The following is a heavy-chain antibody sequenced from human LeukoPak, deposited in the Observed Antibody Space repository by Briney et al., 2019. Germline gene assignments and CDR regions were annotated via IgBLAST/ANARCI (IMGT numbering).Heavy chain of an antibody. J-gene: IGHJ6*03. Sequence: ASVKVSCKASGYTFTGYYMHWVRQAPGQGLEWMGWINPNSGGTNYAQKFQGRVTVTTDTSTSTAYMELRSLRSDDTAVYYCARDMLRYFRGSAYYYMDVWGKGTTVTISS. V-gene: IGHV1-2*02. CDR1: GYTFTGYY. CDR2: INPNSGGT. D-gene: IGHD3-9*01. CDR3: ARDMLRYFRGSAYYYMDV.